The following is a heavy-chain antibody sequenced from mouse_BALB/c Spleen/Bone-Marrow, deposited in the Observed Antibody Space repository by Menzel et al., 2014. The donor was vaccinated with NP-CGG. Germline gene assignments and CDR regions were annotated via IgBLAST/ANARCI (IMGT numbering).Heavy chain of an antibody. CDR1: GYTFTDYT. CDR3: ARAVHFDY. J-gene: IGHJ2*01. V-gene: IGHV1-22*01. Sequence: VQLQQSGPELVKPGASVKISCKTSGYTFTDYTMHWVRQSHGKSLEWIGSINPNNGGSSCNQKFKAKATLTIDKSSSTPYMELRSLTSEDSAVYYCARAVHFDYGGQGTTLTVSS. CDR2: INPNNGGS.